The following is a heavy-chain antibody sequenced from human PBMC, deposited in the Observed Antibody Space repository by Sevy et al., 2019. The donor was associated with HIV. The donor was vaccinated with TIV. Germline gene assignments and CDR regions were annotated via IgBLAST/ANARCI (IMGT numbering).Heavy chain of an antibody. V-gene: IGHV3-48*03. CDR2: ISSSDSTI. J-gene: IGHJ4*02. D-gene: IGHD3-22*01. CDR3: ARGNYDSSGYYSYTFDY. Sequence: GGSLRLSCAASGFTFSSYEMNWVRQAPGKGLEWVSYISSSDSTIYYAHSVKGRFTISRDNAKNSLYLQMNSLRAEDTAVYYCARGNYDSSGYYSYTFDYWGQGTLVTVSS. CDR1: GFTFSSYE.